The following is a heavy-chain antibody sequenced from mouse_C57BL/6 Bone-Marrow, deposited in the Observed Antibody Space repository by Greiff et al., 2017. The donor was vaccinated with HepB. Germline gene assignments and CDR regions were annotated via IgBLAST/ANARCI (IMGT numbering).Heavy chain of an antibody. CDR3: ARGTTVVAPFAY. D-gene: IGHD1-1*01. CDR2: IYPRGGNT. J-gene: IGHJ3*01. Sequence: QVQLQQSGAELARPGASVKLSCKASGYTFTSYGISWVKQRTGQGLEWIGEIYPRGGNTYYNEKFKGKATLTADKSSSTAYMELRSLTSEDSAVYFCARGTTVVAPFAYWGQGTLVTVSA. V-gene: IGHV1-81*01. CDR1: GYTFTSYG.